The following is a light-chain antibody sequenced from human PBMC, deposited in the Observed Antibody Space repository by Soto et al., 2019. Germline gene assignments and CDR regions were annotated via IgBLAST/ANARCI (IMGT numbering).Light chain of an antibody. CDR1: QSVSSN. CDR3: QQYNNWWT. CDR2: DAS. J-gene: IGKJ1*01. Sequence: EVVMTQSPATLSVSPGERATLSCRASQSVSSNLAWYQQKPGQAPRLLIYDASTRATGVPARFIGSGSGTEFTLPISSLQSEDFAVYYCQQYNNWWTFGQGTKVDIK. V-gene: IGKV3-15*01.